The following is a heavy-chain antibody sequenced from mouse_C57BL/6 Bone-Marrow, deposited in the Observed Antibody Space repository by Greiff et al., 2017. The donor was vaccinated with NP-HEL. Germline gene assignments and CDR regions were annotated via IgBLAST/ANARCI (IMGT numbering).Heavy chain of an antibody. CDR2: IYPGNSDT. V-gene: IGHV1-5*01. CDR3: TRSKFITTVVGYFDY. CDR1: GYTFTSYW. J-gene: IGHJ2*01. Sequence: EVQLQQSGTVLARPGASVKMSCKTSGYTFTSYWMHWVKQRPGQGLEWIGAIYPGNSDTSYNQKFKGKAKLTAVTSASTAYMELSSLTNEDSAVYYCTRSKFITTVVGYFDYWGQGTTLTVSS. D-gene: IGHD1-1*01.